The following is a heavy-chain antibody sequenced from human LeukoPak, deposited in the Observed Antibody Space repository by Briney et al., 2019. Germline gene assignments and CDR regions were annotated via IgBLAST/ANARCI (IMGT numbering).Heavy chain of an antibody. J-gene: IGHJ6*03. CDR1: GGTFSSYA. D-gene: IGHD2-2*01. CDR2: IIPIFGTA. V-gene: IGHV1-69*05. Sequence: RASVKVSCKASGGTFSSYAISCVRQAPGQGREWMGGIIPIFGTANYAQKFQGRVTITTDESTSTAYMELSSRRSEDTAVYYCAGRYCSSTSCPNPYYYYYMDVWGKGSTVTVS. CDR3: AGRYCSSTSCPNPYYYYYMDV.